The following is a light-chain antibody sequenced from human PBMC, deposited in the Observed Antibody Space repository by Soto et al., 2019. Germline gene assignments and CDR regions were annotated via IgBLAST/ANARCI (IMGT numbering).Light chain of an antibody. Sequence: QSALTQPASVSGSPGQSITISCTGSSGDIGDYKYVSWYKQHPGKAPKLMIYDVSNRPSGVSNRFSASKSGNTASLTISALQAEDEADYYCSSYTSTNLVIFGGGTKLTVL. V-gene: IGLV2-14*01. CDR2: DVS. CDR1: SGDIGDYKY. CDR3: SSYTSTNLVI. J-gene: IGLJ2*01.